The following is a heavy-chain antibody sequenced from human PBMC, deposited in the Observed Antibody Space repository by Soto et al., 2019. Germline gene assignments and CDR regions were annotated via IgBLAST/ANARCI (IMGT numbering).Heavy chain of an antibody. V-gene: IGHV3-21*01. CDR3: ATPMALPGSDY. CDR1: GFTFSNYN. CDR2: ISGSSNFI. D-gene: IGHD3-10*01. Sequence: GGSLRLSCAASGFTFSNYNINWVRQAPGKGLEWVSSISGSSNFIYYADSVKGRFTISRDNAKNSLYLQMNSLRVEDTAVYYCATPMALPGSDYWGQGTLVTVSS. J-gene: IGHJ4*02.